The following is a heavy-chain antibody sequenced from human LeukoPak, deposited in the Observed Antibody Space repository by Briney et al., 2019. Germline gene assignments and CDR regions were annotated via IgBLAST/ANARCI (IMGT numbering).Heavy chain of an antibody. CDR3: ARAGLAARRNWFDP. D-gene: IGHD6-6*01. J-gene: IGHJ5*02. V-gene: IGHV3-74*01. CDR1: GFTFSSYW. CDR2: INSDGSST. Sequence: GGSLRLSCAASGFTFSSYWMHWVRQAPGKGLVWVSRINSDGSSTSYADSVKGRFTISRDNAKNTLYLQMNSLRAEDTAVYYCARAGLAARRNWFDPWGQGTLVTVSS.